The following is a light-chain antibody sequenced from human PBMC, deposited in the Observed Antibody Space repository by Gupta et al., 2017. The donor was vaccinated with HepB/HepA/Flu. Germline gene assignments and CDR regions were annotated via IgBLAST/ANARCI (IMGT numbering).Light chain of an antibody. Sequence: AIRMTQSPSSFSASTGDRVTLTCLASQGISSYLAWYQQKPGKAPKLLIYAASTLQSGVPSRFSGSGSGTDFTLTISCLQSEDFATYYCQQYYSYPCSFGQGTKLEIK. CDR3: QQYYSYPCS. CDR1: QGISSY. CDR2: AAS. J-gene: IGKJ2*04. V-gene: IGKV1-8*01.